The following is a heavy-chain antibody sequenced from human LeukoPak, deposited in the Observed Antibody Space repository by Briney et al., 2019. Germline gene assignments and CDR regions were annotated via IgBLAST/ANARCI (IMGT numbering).Heavy chain of an antibody. CDR1: GGSISSDSYY. D-gene: IGHD3-10*01. V-gene: IGHV4-39*01. Sequence: SETLSLTCTVSGGSISSDSYYWGWIRQPPGKGLEWIGTIYYSGNTYYNPSLRSRVTISVDTSKNQFSLRLSSVTAADTAVYYCARLGYGSGSPFDYWGQGTLVTVSS. CDR3: ARLGYGSGSPFDY. J-gene: IGHJ4*02. CDR2: IYYSGNT.